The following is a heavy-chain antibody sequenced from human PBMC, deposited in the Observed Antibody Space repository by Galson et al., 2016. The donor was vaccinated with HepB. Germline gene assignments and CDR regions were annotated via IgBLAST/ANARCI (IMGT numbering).Heavy chain of an antibody. Sequence: SLRLSCAASGFTLGGYWMNWVRQAPGKGLEWVAIIQEDGSEKYYVDSVRGRFTITRDNAKNSLSLQMNSLRAEDTAVYYCARGSGFLSDYWGQGTPVTVSS. V-gene: IGHV3-7*03. J-gene: IGHJ4*02. CDR1: GFTLGGYW. CDR2: IQEDGSEK. D-gene: IGHD3-3*01. CDR3: ARGSGFLSDY.